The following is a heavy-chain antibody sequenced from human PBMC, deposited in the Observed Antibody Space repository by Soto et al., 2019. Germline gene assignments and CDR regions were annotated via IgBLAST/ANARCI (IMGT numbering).Heavy chain of an antibody. V-gene: IGHV1-2*06. CDR3: ARVFREHSSSYWIDS. J-gene: IGHJ4*02. CDR1: GYIVTANF. Sequence: QVRLAQSGAEVNKPGAAVKVSCQASGYIVTANFINWVRQAPGQRLEWMGRLNPNTGDAEYAQEFKVRVTMTSDTSISTAYIEVISLTSYDTAVYYCARVFREHSSSYWIDSWGKGTLVTVSS. D-gene: IGHD3-22*01. CDR2: LNPNTGDA.